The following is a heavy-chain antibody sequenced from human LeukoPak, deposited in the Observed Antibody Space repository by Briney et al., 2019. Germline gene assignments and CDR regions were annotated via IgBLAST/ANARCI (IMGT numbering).Heavy chain of an antibody. Sequence: SETLSLTCTVPGGSISSSSYYWGWIRQPPGKGLEWIGSIYYSGSTYYNPSLKSRVTISVDTSKNQFSLKLSPVTAADTAVYYCARDSLSIRWGQGTLVTVSS. CDR3: ARDSLSIR. CDR1: GGSISSSSYY. J-gene: IGHJ4*02. CDR2: IYYSGST. V-gene: IGHV4-39*07. D-gene: IGHD3-3*02.